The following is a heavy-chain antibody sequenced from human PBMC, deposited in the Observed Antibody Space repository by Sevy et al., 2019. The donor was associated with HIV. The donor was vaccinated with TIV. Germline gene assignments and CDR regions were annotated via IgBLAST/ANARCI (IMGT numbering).Heavy chain of an antibody. Sequence: GGSLRLSCVGSGITFSYYSMNWVRQAPGKGLEWVSSISSSSSNIYYADSLKGRFTISRDNAKKSLYLQMNSLGAEDTAVYYCARDRDGSGSSGCYGMDVWGQGTTVTVSS. J-gene: IGHJ6*02. V-gene: IGHV3-21*01. CDR2: ISSSSSNI. CDR3: ARDRDGSGSSGCYGMDV. D-gene: IGHD3-10*01. CDR1: GITFSYYS.